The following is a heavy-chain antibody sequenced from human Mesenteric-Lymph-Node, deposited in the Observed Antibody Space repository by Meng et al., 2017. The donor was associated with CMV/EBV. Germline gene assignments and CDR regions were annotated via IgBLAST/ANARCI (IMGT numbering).Heavy chain of an antibody. Sequence: GESLKISCAASGFTLSNYWMTWVRQAPGKGLEWVSYISSSSSTIYYADSVKGRFTISRDNAKNSLYLQMNSLRAEDTAVYYCARTFAVAGLYWGQGTLVTVSS. V-gene: IGHV3-48*04. CDR1: GFTLSNYW. CDR2: ISSSSSTI. D-gene: IGHD6-19*01. CDR3: ARTFAVAGLY. J-gene: IGHJ4*02.